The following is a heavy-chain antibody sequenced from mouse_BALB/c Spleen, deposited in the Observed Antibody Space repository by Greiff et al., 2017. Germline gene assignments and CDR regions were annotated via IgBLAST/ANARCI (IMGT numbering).Heavy chain of an antibody. CDR1: GFTFSSFG. V-gene: IGHV5-17*02. CDR2: ISSGSSTI. Sequence: EVQLVESGGGLVQPGGSRKLSCAASGFTFSSFGMHWVRQAPEKGLEWVAYISSGSSTIYYADTVKGRFTISRDNPKNTLFLQMTSLRSEDTAMYYCASPIYYDYAFAYWGQGTLVTVSA. CDR3: ASPIYYDYAFAY. J-gene: IGHJ3*01. D-gene: IGHD2-4*01.